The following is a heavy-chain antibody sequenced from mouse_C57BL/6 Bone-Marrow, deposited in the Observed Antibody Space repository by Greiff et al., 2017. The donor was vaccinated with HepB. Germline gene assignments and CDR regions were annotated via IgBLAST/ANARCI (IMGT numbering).Heavy chain of an antibody. CDR3: ARSLYDYDDGGFAY. V-gene: IGHV1-59*01. CDR1: GYTFTSYW. CDR2: IDPSDSYT. Sequence: QVQLKQPGAELVRPGTSVKLSCKASGYTFTSYWMHWVKQRPGQGLEWIGVIDPSDSYTNYNQKFKGKATLTVDTSSSTAYMQLSSLTSKDSAVYYCARSLYDYDDGGFAYWGQGTLVTVSA. D-gene: IGHD2-4*01. J-gene: IGHJ3*01.